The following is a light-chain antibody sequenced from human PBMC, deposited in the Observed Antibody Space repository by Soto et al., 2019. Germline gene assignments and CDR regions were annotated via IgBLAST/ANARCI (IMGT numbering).Light chain of an antibody. CDR2: DVS. Sequence: QSVLTQPASLSGSPGQSITISCTGTSTDIGSYNYVSWYQQHPGKAPKLMIFDVSYRPSGISDRFSGSKSGNTASLTISGLQPEDEAAYYCSSYGASSTLFGGGTKVTVL. V-gene: IGLV2-14*03. J-gene: IGLJ2*01. CDR3: SSYGASSTL. CDR1: STDIGSYNY.